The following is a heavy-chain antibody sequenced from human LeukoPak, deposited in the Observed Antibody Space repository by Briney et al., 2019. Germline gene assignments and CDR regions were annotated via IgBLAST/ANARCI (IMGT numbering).Heavy chain of an antibody. Sequence: GASVKVSCKASGVTFSSDAISWVRQAPGQGLEWMGGIIPVFGTANYAQKFQGRVTITADISTSMAYMELSSLRSEDTAVYYCAREHGSGSFDYWGQGTLVTVSS. CDR3: AREHGSGSFDY. CDR1: GVTFSSDA. D-gene: IGHD3-10*01. J-gene: IGHJ4*02. CDR2: IIPVFGTA. V-gene: IGHV1-69*06.